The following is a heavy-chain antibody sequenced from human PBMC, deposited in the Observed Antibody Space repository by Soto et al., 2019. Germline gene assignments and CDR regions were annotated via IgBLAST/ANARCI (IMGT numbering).Heavy chain of an antibody. CDR3: ARDTYLDSSGPSYYYYYGIDV. V-gene: IGHV3-30-3*01. CDR2: ISYDGGKK. Sequence: QVQLVESGGGVVQPGRSLRLSCAASGFTFTDYAMHWVLQAPGKGLEWVAVISYDGGKKYYADYVKGRFTISRDNSKNTVYLQMNSLRVEDTAVYYCARDTYLDSSGPSYYYYYGIDVWGQGTTVTVSS. CDR1: GFTFTDYA. J-gene: IGHJ6*02. D-gene: IGHD3-22*01.